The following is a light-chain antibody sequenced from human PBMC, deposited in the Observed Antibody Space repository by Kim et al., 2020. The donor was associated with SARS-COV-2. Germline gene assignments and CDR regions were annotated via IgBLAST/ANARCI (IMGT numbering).Light chain of an antibody. Sequence: ASVGDRVTVTCRASQGISNSLAWYQQKPGKAPKLLVYLAYRLESGVPSRFSGSGSGTDYTLTISSLQPEDFATYYCQQYHSTPWTFGHGTKVDIK. V-gene: IGKV1-NL1*01. J-gene: IGKJ1*01. CDR1: QGISNS. CDR2: LAY. CDR3: QQYHSTPWT.